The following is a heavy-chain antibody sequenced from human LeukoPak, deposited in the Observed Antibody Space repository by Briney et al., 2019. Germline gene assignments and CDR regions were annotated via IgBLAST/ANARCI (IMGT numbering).Heavy chain of an antibody. J-gene: IGHJ6*03. CDR3: AKAMGQSYYYYYYMDV. D-gene: IGHD1-26*01. CDR2: ISGSGGST. CDR1: GFSFSSYA. V-gene: IGHV3-23*01. Sequence: GGSLRLSCAGSGFSFSSYAMSWVRQSPGKGLEWVSAISGSGGSTYYADSVKGRFTISRDNSKNTLYLQMNSLRAEDTAVYYCAKAMGQSYYYYYYMDVWGKGTTVTVSS.